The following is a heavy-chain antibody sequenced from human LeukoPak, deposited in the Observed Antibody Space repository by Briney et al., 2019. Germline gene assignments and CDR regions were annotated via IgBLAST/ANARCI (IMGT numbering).Heavy chain of an antibody. D-gene: IGHD2-2*01. Sequence: GSLRLSCAASGFTFSSYSMNWVRQAPRKGLEWVSSISSSSSYIYYADSVKGRFTISRDNAKNSLYLQMNSLRAEDTAVYYCATTSPYCSSTSCYLVHWGQGTLVTVSS. CDR1: GFTFSSYS. V-gene: IGHV3-21*01. J-gene: IGHJ4*02. CDR3: ATTSPYCSSTSCYLVH. CDR2: ISSSSSYI.